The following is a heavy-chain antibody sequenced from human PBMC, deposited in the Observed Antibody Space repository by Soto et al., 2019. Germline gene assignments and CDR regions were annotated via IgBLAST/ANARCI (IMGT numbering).Heavy chain of an antibody. V-gene: IGHV1-46*01. D-gene: IGHD6-6*01. CDR2: INPSGGST. CDR1: GYSLTSYY. CDR3: ASEYSSSSRYGMDV. J-gene: IGHJ6*02. Sequence: QVQLVQSGAEVKKPGASVKVSCKASGYSLTSYYMHWVRQAPGQGLKWMGIINPSGGSTSYAQKYQGRVTMTRDTSTSTVYMELSSLRSEDTAVYFCASEYSSSSRYGMDVWGQGTTVTVSS.